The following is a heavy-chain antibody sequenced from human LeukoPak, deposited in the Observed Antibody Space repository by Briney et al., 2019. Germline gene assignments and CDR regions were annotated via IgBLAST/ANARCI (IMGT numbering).Heavy chain of an antibody. Sequence: GGSLRLSCAASGFTFSSYWMHWVRQIPGKGLVWVSRIKSDGSTIYADSVKGRFTISRDNAKNTVYLQMNSLGAEDTAIYYCARAVTYFYGSVTYDWFDPWGQGTLVTVSS. V-gene: IGHV3-74*01. CDR1: GFTFSSYW. CDR3: ARAVTYFYGSVTYDWFDP. J-gene: IGHJ5*02. CDR2: IKSDGST. D-gene: IGHD3-10*01.